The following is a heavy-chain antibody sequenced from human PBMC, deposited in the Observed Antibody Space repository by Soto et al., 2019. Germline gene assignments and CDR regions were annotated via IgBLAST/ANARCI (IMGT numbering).Heavy chain of an antibody. D-gene: IGHD5-18*01. CDR2: IYYSGFT. Sequence: PSETLSLTCPVSGSYSSSGDYYWSWIRQPTGKGLEWIGYIYYSGFTYYTPYLKSRVTISVDTSKNQFSLKLSSVTAADTAVYYCASRPGYSYGYAFDYWGQGTLVTVSS. V-gene: IGHV4-30-4*01. CDR3: ASRPGYSYGYAFDY. CDR1: GSYSSSGDYY. J-gene: IGHJ4*02.